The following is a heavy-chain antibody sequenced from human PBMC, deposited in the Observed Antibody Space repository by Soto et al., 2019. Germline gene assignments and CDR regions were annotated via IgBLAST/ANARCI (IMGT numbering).Heavy chain of an antibody. J-gene: IGHJ5*02. Sequence: XSVKVYCKASGYSFTRYTMNWVRQAPGQRLEWMGWINPDNGNTKSSQKFQDRVIITRDTSASTAYMDLSSLRSEDTAVYYCARGIATGQLDPWGQGTLVTVSS. CDR3: ARGIATGQLDP. CDR2: INPDNGNT. CDR1: GYSFTRYT. V-gene: IGHV1-3*01. D-gene: IGHD2-15*01.